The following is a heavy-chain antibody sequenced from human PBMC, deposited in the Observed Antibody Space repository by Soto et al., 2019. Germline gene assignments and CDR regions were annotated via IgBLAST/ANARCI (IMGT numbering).Heavy chain of an antibody. V-gene: IGHV1-3*01. D-gene: IGHD2-15*01. CDR3: ARAVVTPTPTYYYYYGMDV. CDR1: GYTFTSYA. CDR2: INAGNGNT. Sequence: GASVKVSCKASGYTFTSYAMHWVRQAPGQRLEWMGWINAGNGNTKYSQKFQGRVTITRDTSASTAYMELSSLRSEDTAVYYCARAVVTPTPTYYYYYGMDVWGQGTTVTVSS. J-gene: IGHJ6*02.